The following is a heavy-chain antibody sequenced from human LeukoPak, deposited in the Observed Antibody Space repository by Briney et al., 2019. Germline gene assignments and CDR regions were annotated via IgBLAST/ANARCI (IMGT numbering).Heavy chain of an antibody. Sequence: PGGSLRLSCAAPGFTFSSYWMHWVRQAPGKGLVWVSRINIDGSSTSYADSVKGRFTISRDNAKNTLYLQMNSLRAEDTAVYYCARDGIAASYYYYYGMDVWGQGTTVTVSS. J-gene: IGHJ6*02. CDR1: GFTFSSYW. CDR3: ARDGIAASYYYYYGMDV. D-gene: IGHD6-13*01. V-gene: IGHV3-74*01. CDR2: INIDGSST.